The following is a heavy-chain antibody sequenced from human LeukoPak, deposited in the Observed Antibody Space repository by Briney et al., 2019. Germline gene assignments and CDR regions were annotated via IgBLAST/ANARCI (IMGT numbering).Heavy chain of an antibody. CDR2: INHSGSA. CDR3: ARGTRHCSTTGCHVRWDYGLDV. Sequence: PSETLSLTCAVSGDSISSTYWWSGVRQPPGKGLEWIGEINHSGSANYKPSLKSRVTISVDPSKNQFSLRLSSVTAAATAVYYCARGTRHCSTTGCHVRWDYGLDVWGQGTTVTVSS. CDR1: GDSISSTYW. V-gene: IGHV4-4*02. J-gene: IGHJ6*02. D-gene: IGHD2-2*01.